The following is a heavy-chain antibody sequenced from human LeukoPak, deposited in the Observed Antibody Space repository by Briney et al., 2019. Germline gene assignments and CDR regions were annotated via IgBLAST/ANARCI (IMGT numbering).Heavy chain of an antibody. CDR3: ARRGGRDSHSDF. D-gene: IGHD2-21*02. J-gene: IGHJ4*02. CDR2: VSPLNGNT. Sequence: ASVKVSCKASGYTFSSYGIIWVRQAPGQGHQWMGWVSPLNGNTDNAPKLQGRVTMTTDTSTTTAYMELRSLTSDDTAVYYCARRGGRDSHSDFWGQGTLVTVSS. V-gene: IGHV1-18*01. CDR1: GYTFSSYG.